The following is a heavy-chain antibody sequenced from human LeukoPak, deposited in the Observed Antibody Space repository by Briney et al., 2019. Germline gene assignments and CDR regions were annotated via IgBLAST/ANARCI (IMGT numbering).Heavy chain of an antibody. V-gene: IGHV4-61*02. CDR3: AREPVPRYCSGDSCQDY. Sequence: PSQTLSLTCTVSGGSISSGSYYWSWIRQPAGKGLEWIGRIYTSGSTNYNPSLKSRVTISVDTSKNQFSLKLSSVTAADTAVYYCAREPVPRYCSGDSCQDYWGQGTLVTVSS. CDR2: IYTSGST. CDR1: GGSISSGSYY. J-gene: IGHJ4*02. D-gene: IGHD2-15*01.